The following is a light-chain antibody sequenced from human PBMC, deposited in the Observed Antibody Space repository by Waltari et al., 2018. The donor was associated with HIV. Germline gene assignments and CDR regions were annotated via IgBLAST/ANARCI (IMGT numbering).Light chain of an antibody. J-gene: IGLJ2*01. CDR3: QAWDIITAGVV. Sequence: SYELTQPPSVSVSPGQTASITCSGDKLGDKYASWYQQKPGQSPVLVIYQDTNRASGIPERFSGSNSGNTATLTIIGTQATDDADYYCQAWDIITAGVVFGGGTKLTVL. V-gene: IGLV3-1*01. CDR2: QDT. CDR1: KLGDKY.